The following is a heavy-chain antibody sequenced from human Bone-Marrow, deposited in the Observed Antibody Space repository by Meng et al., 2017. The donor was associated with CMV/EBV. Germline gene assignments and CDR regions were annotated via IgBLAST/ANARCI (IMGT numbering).Heavy chain of an antibody. D-gene: IGHD6-19*01. CDR3: AAGYTSAWTPPGY. CDR2: INSDGSST. J-gene: IGHJ4*02. V-gene: IGHV3-74*01. Sequence: GESLKISCAASGVTFSSYWMHWVRQAPGKGLVWVSRINSDGSSTSYADSVKGRFTISRDNAKNSLDLQMNNLRAEDTAVYYCAAGYTSAWTPPGYWGQGTLVTVSS. CDR1: GVTFSSYW.